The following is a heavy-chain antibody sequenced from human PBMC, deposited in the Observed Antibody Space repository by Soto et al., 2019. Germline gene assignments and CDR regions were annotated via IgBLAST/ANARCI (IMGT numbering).Heavy chain of an antibody. V-gene: IGHV1-46*01. CDR3: ALNAFDF. CDR1: GYTFTSYY. CDR2: INPSDGDT. J-gene: IGHJ3*01. Sequence: QVQLVQSGAEVKEPGASVKLSCKTSGYTFTSYYIHWVRQAPGQGLEWMAIINPSDGDTGYTQKFQGRVAVTRDMSTSTVYLDLSSLKSEGTAVYYCALNAFDFWGQGTMVTVSS.